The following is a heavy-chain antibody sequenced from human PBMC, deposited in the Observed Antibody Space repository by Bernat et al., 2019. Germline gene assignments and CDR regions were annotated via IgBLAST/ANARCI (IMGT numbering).Heavy chain of an antibody. CDR2: IDPSDSYT. J-gene: IGHJ6*02. V-gene: IGHV5-10-1*03. D-gene: IGHD2-2*01. Sequence: EVQLVQSGAEVKKPGESLRISCKGSGYSFTSYWISWVRQMPGKGLEWMGRIDPSDSYTNYSPSFQSNVTISADKSISTAYLQWSSLKALDTAMYYCARGKVPAANFYYGMDVWGQGTTVTVSS. CDR3: ARGKVPAANFYYGMDV. CDR1: GYSFTSYW.